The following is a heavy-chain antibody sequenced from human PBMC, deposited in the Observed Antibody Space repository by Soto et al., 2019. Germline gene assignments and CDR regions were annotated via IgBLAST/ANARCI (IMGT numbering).Heavy chain of an antibody. CDR2: MNPNSGNT. Sequence: QVQLVQSGAEVKKPGASVKVSCKASGYTFTSYDINWVRQATGQGLEWMGWMNPNSGNTGYAQKFLLRLIITRNTYIRRAYMGLSIFSSENTAVYYCARVGGGTAGYYMHVRGKGTTVSVSS. J-gene: IGHJ6*03. V-gene: IGHV1-8*01. CDR3: ARVGGGTAGYYMHV. CDR1: GYTFTSYD. D-gene: IGHD3-16*01.